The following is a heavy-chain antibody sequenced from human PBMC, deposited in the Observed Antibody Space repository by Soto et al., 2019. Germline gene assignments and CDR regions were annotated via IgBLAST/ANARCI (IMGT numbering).Heavy chain of an antibody. CDR1: GFTFSSYG. CDR3: AKGEYYYGSGSPYYAMDV. Sequence: GGSLRLSCAASGFTFSSYGMHWVRQAPGKWLEWVAVTSYDGSNKYYADSVKGRFTISRDNSKNTLYLQMNSLKTEDTAVYYCAKGEYYYGSGSPYYAMDVWGQGXTVTVSS. CDR2: TSYDGSNK. D-gene: IGHD3-10*01. J-gene: IGHJ6*02. V-gene: IGHV3-30*18.